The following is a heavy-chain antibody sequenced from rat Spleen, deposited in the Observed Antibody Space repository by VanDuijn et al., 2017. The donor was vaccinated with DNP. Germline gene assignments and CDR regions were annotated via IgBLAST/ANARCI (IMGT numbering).Heavy chain of an antibody. D-gene: IGHD1-5*01. CDR3: ARWNIGTSTLDY. Sequence: EVQLQESGPGLLKPSQSLSLTCSVTGYSISRPYWGWFRKFPGNKMEWIGPISYSGTTSYHPSLKSRISITRDTSKNQFFLQLSSVTTEDTATYYCARWNIGTSTLDYWGQGVMVTVSS. CDR1: GYSISRPY. CDR2: ISYSGTT. V-gene: IGHV3-1*01. J-gene: IGHJ2*01.